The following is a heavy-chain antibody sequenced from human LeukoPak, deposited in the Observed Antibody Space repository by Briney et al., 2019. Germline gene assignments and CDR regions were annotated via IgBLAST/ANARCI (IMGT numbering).Heavy chain of an antibody. V-gene: IGHV4-34*01. CDR3: ARHQRGNSDAFDI. J-gene: IGHJ3*02. Sequence: SETLSLTCAVYGGSFSGYYWSWIRQPPGKGLEWIGEINHSGSTNYNPSLKSRVTISVDTSKNQFSLKLSSVTAADTAVFYCARHQRGNSDAFDIWGQGTMVTVSS. D-gene: IGHD4-23*01. CDR2: INHSGST. CDR1: GGSFSGYY.